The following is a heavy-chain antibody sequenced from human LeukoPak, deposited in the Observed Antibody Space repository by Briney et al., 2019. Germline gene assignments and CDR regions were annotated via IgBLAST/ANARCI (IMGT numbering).Heavy chain of an antibody. V-gene: IGHV4-59*12. J-gene: IGHJ4*02. CDR1: GGSISSYY. CDR2: IYYSGST. Sequence: SETLSLTCTVSGGSISSYYWSWIRQPPGKGLEWIGYIYYSGSTNYNPSLKSRVTISVDTSKNQFSLKLTSVTAADTAVYYCARDAFFGYNYEDYWGQGTLVTVSS. D-gene: IGHD5-18*01. CDR3: ARDAFFGYNYEDY.